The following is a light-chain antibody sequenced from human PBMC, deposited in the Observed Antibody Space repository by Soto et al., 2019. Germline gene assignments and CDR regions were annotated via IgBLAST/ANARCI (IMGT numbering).Light chain of an antibody. V-gene: IGKV3-20*01. J-gene: IGKJ1*01. CDR1: QNINSDY. CDR2: DAS. Sequence: EIVLTQSPGTLSLSPGERATLSCRASQNINSDYFAWYQQKPGQAPRLLMYDASTRATGIPDRFSGSGSGTDFTLIISRLEPEDFAVYYCQQYGDSLLTFGQGTKVDIK. CDR3: QQYGDSLLT.